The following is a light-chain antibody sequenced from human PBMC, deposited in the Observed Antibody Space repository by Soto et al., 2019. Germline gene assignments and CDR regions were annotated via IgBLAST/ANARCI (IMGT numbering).Light chain of an antibody. V-gene: IGKV1-5*03. J-gene: IGKJ1*01. Sequence: DIQMTQSPSTLSASVGDRVTITCRASQMIYTWLAWYQQKPGKAPKLLIYEASSLDVGVPSGFSGSGSGTEFTLTISSPQLEDFATYYCQQYSTFWTFGQGTKV. CDR1: QMIYTW. CDR3: QQYSTFWT. CDR2: EAS.